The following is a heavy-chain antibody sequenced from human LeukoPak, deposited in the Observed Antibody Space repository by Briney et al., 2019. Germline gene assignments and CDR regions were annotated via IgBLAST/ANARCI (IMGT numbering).Heavy chain of an antibody. CDR2: ISSSSSYI. Sequence: GGSLRLSCAASRFTFSSYSMNWVRQAPGKGLEWVSSISSSSSYIYYADSVKGRFTISRDNAKNSLYLQMNSLRAEDTAVYYCARDLKGWLGDYDAFDIWGQGTMVTVSS. J-gene: IGHJ3*02. V-gene: IGHV3-21*01. CDR3: ARDLKGWLGDYDAFDI. D-gene: IGHD4-17*01. CDR1: RFTFSSYS.